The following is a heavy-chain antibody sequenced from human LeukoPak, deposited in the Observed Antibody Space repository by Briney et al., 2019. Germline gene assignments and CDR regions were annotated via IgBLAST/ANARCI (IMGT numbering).Heavy chain of an antibody. CDR2: MNPSGST. CDR1: GGSFSGYY. D-gene: IGHD3-22*01. CDR3: ARGRQDVTMIVVVMTAVSYYLDV. J-gene: IGHJ6*03. V-gene: IGHV4-34*01. Sequence: SETLSLTCAAYGGSFSGYYWTWIRQTPEKGLEWIGEMNPSGSTNYNPSLKSRVTISVDTSKNQFSLELSSVTAADTAVYYCARGRQDVTMIVVVMTAVSYYLDVWGKGTTVTVS.